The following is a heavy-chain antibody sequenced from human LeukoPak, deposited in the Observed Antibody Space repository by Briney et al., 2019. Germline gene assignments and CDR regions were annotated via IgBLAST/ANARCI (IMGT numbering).Heavy chain of an antibody. D-gene: IGHD6-13*01. CDR1: GYTFTSYG. CDR2: INPSGGST. V-gene: IGHV1-46*01. J-gene: IGHJ4*02. CDR3: ARASVAAAGDY. Sequence: GASVKVSCKASGYTFTSYGISWVRQAPGQGLEWMGIINPSGGSTSYAQKFQGRVTMTRDTSTSTVYMELSSLRSEDTAVYYCARASVAAAGDYWGQGTLVTVSS.